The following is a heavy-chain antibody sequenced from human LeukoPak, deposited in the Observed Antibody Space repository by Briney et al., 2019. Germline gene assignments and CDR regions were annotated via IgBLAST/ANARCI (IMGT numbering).Heavy chain of an antibody. D-gene: IGHD2-15*01. J-gene: IGHJ4*02. Sequence: SETLSLTCTVSGGSISSGSYYWSWIRQPAGKGLEWIGRIYTSGSTNYNPSLKSRVTISVDTSKNQFSLKLSSVTAADTAVYYCARDSPKAYCSGGSCYSRSGYFDYWGQGTLVTVSS. V-gene: IGHV4-61*02. CDR2: IYTSGST. CDR1: GGSISSGSYY. CDR3: ARDSPKAYCSGGSCYSRSGYFDY.